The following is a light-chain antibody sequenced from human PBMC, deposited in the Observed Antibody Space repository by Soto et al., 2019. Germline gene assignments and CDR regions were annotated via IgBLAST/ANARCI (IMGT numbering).Light chain of an antibody. Sequence: QSALTQPPSASATPGQRVTLSCSGSNSNIGTNTVNWYQQLPGTAPRLLIYTNNQRPSGVPKRFSCSKTGTSASLAIGGLQSEDEAAYYCTTYADDNIFVFGTGTKVTVL. J-gene: IGLJ1*01. V-gene: IGLV1-44*01. CDR1: NSNIGTNT. CDR3: TTYADDNIFV. CDR2: TNN.